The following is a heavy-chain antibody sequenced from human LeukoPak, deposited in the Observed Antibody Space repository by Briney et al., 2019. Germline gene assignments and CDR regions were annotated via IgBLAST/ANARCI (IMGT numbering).Heavy chain of an antibody. CDR3: ARGDYGSGTYLWGS. J-gene: IGHJ5*02. CDR2: IYYSGSN. Sequence: SETLSLTCTVSGALISSYYWSWIRQPPGKGLEWIGYIYYSGSNNYNPSLKSRVTISIDTSKNQFSLKLNSVTAADTAVYYCARGDYGSGTYLWGSWGQGILVTVSP. D-gene: IGHD3-10*01. V-gene: IGHV4-59*01. CDR1: GALISSYY.